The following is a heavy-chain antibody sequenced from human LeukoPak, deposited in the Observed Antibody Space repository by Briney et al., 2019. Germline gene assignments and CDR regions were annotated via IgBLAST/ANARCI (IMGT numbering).Heavy chain of an antibody. Sequence: GESLKISCKGSGYSFTNYWIGWVRQMPGKGLEWMAIIYPGDSNTRYSPSFQGQVTISADKSISTAYLQWSSLKASDTATYYCARVPTSGTYYNPFDYWGRGTLVTVSS. V-gene: IGHV5-51*01. CDR1: GYSFTNYW. D-gene: IGHD1-26*01. CDR3: ARVPTSGTYYNPFDY. J-gene: IGHJ4*02. CDR2: IYPGDSNT.